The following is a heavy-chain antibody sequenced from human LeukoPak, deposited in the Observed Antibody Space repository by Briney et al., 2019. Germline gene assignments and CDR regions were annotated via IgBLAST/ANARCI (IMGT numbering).Heavy chain of an antibody. D-gene: IGHD1-14*01. J-gene: IGHJ4*02. CDR1: GYTFTGDY. V-gene: IGHV1-2*02. CDR2: INPNSGAT. Sequence: ASVKVSCKASGYTFTGDYMHWVRQAPGQGLQWMGWINPNSGATNYAQKFQGRVTMTRDTSISTAYMELRSLRSDDTAVYYCARKHETELAEFDYWGQGSLVTVSS. CDR3: ARKHETELAEFDY.